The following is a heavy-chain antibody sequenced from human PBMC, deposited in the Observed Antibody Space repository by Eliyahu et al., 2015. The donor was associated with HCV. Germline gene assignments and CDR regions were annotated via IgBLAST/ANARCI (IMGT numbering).Heavy chain of an antibody. Sequence: QVQLVESGGGVVQPGRSLRLSCAASGFTFSSYGMHWVRQAPGKGLEWVAVISYDGSNKYYADSVKGRFTISRDNSKNTLYLQMNSLRAEDTAVYYCAKEGGSNPYYFDYWGQGTLVTVSS. CDR3: AKEGGSNPYYFDY. J-gene: IGHJ4*02. CDR1: GFTFSSYG. D-gene: IGHD1-26*01. V-gene: IGHV3-30*18. CDR2: ISYDGSNK.